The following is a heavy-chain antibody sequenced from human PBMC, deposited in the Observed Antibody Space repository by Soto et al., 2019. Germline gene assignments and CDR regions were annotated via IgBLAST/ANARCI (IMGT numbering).Heavy chain of an antibody. CDR3: ARALYYYDSSGYPTKVGYFDY. V-gene: IGHV4-39*07. CDR2: IYYSGST. Sequence: SETLSLTCTVSGGSISSSSYYWGWIRQPPGKGLEWFGNIYYSGSTYYNPSLKSRVTISVDTSKNQFSLKLSSVTAADTAVYYCARALYYYDSSGYPTKVGYFDYWGQGTLVTVSS. CDR1: GGSISSSSYY. D-gene: IGHD3-22*01. J-gene: IGHJ4*02.